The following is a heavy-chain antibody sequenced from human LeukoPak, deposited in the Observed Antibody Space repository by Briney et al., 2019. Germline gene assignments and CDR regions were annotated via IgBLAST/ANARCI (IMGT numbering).Heavy chain of an antibody. D-gene: IGHD3-3*01. J-gene: IGHJ5*02. V-gene: IGHV3-7*03. CDR3: ARGAAFGVANWFDP. Sequence: GGSLRLSCAASGFTFSNYWMSWVRQAPGKGLEWVSNIKQDGSAKYYVDSAKGRFTISRDNAKDSLYLQMNSLRADDTAVYYCARGAAFGVANWFDPWGQGTLVTVSS. CDR2: IKQDGSAK. CDR1: GFTFSNYW.